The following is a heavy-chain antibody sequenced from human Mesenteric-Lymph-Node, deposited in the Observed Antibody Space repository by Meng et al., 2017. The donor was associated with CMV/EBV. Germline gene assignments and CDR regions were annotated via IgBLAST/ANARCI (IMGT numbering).Heavy chain of an antibody. D-gene: IGHD5-12*01. V-gene: IGHV3-21*04. CDR2: ISSSSVYI. CDR1: GFSFNSYS. CDR3: TKGNGRTVATTLGGS. Sequence: GESLKISCAASGFSFNSYSMNWVRQAPGKGLEWVSSISSSSVYIYYADSVKGRFTISRDNAKSSLYLQMNSLRPEDMAFYYCTKGNGRTVATTLGGSWGRGILVTVSS. J-gene: IGHJ5*02.